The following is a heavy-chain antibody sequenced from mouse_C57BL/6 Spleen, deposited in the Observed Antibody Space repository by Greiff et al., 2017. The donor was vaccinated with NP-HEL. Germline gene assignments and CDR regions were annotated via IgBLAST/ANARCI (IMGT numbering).Heavy chain of an antibody. V-gene: IGHV10-1*01. D-gene: IGHD1-1*02. CDR2: IRSKSNNYAT. Sequence: EVNVVESGGGLVQPKGSLKLSCAASGFSFNTYAMNWVRQAPGKGLEWVARIRSKSNNYATYYADSVKDRFTISRDDSESMLYLQMNNLKTEDTAMYYCVRHWWDDYAMDYWGQGTSVTVSS. J-gene: IGHJ4*01. CDR3: VRHWWDDYAMDY. CDR1: GFSFNTYA.